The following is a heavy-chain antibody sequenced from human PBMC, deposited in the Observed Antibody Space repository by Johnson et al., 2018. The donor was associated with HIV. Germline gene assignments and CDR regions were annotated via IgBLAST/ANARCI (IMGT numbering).Heavy chain of an antibody. J-gene: IGHJ3*02. D-gene: IGHD2-15*01. V-gene: IGHV3-15*05. CDR2: IKSKTDGGTT. CDR3: ARDLGVVVATNAFDI. CDR1: GFTFSSYA. Sequence: VQLVESGGGVVQPGRSLRLSCAASGFTFSSYAMHWVRQAPGKGLEWVGRIKSKTDGGTTDYAAPVKGRFTISRDDSKNTLYLQMNSLRAEDTALYYCARDLGVVVATNAFDIWGQGPMVTVSS.